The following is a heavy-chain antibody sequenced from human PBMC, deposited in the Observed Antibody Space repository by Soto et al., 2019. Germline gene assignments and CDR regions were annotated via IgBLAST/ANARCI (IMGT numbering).Heavy chain of an antibody. CDR2: ISGDGIST. CDR1: EFTFRSYW. CDR3: ARSLPGTYGAFDL. J-gene: IGHJ3*01. Sequence: EVQLVDSGGGLVQPAGSLRLSCAASEFTFRSYWMHWVRQSPGKGLVWVSRISGDGISTNYADSVKGRFTISRDNAKNTVYLQIGILRAEDTAVYYCARSLPGTYGAFDLWGQGTMVTVSS. D-gene: IGHD1-7*01. V-gene: IGHV3-74*01.